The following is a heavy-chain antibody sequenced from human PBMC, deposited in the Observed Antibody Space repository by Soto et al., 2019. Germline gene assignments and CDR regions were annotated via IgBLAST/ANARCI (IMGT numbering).Heavy chain of an antibody. CDR3: TKNISCSLDY. Sequence: PRETLSLTCDVSRYSINNNNWWSWVRQPPGGGLEWIGERHHGGSTNYYPSLESRVTFSVDISKNQFFLKLSSVTAADTAVYYCTKNISCSLDYWGQGTLVTVSS. D-gene: IGHD2-15*01. J-gene: IGHJ4*02. CDR1: RYSINNNNW. CDR2: RHHGGST. V-gene: IGHV4-4*03.